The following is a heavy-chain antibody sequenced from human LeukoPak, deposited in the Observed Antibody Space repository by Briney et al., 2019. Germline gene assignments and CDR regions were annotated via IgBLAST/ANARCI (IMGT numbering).Heavy chain of an antibody. Sequence: GGSLILSCAASGFTFTTYWMSWVRQAPGKGLEWVSAISGSGGSTYYADSVKGLFTISRDNSKNTLYLQMNSLRAEDTAVYYCAKQGIVVVPAAIVDAFDIWGQGTMVTVSS. CDR3: AKQGIVVVPAAIVDAFDI. V-gene: IGHV3-23*01. D-gene: IGHD2-2*01. CDR1: GFTFTTYW. CDR2: ISGSGGST. J-gene: IGHJ3*02.